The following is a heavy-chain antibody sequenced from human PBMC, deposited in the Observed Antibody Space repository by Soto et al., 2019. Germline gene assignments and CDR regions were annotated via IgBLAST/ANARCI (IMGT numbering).Heavy chain of an antibody. J-gene: IGHJ6*02. Sequence: GGSLRLSCAASGFTFSTYWMSWVRQAPGKGLEWVGNIKQDGSGENYVDSVKGRFTISRDNANHSLYLQMNSLRAEDTAVYYCARDRGPPRYLYYGMDVWGQGTTVTVSS. V-gene: IGHV3-7*01. D-gene: IGHD3-10*01. CDR1: GFTFSTYW. CDR2: IKQDGSGE. CDR3: ARDRGPPRYLYYGMDV.